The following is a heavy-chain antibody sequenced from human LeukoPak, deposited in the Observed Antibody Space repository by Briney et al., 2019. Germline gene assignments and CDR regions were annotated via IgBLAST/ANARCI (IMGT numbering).Heavy chain of an antibody. J-gene: IGHJ4*02. CDR1: AGSISSYY. D-gene: IGHD6-19*01. V-gene: IGHV4-59*01. CDR2: IYYSGST. Sequence: SETLSLTCTVSAGSISSYYWSWIRQPPGKGLEWIGYIYYSGSTNYNPSLESRVTISVDTSKNQFSLKLSSVTAADTAVYYCARASGIAVAGADYWGQGTPVTVSS. CDR3: ARASGIAVAGADY.